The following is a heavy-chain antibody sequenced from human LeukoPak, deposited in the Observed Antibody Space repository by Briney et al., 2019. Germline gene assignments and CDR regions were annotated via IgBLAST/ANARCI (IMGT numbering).Heavy chain of an antibody. CDR1: GYTLTELS. J-gene: IGHJ4*02. CDR3: ATWDAGGGYLGY. D-gene: IGHD3-16*02. Sequence: ASVKVSCKVSGYTLTELSMHWVRQAPGKGLEWMGGFGPEDGETIYAQKFQGRVTMTEDTSTDTAYMELSSLRSEDTAVYYCATWDAGGGYLGYWGQGTLVTVSS. CDR2: FGPEDGET. V-gene: IGHV1-24*01.